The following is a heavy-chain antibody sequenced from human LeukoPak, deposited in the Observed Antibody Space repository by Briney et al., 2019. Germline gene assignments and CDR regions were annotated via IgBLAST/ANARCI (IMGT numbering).Heavy chain of an antibody. D-gene: IGHD6-13*01. J-gene: IGHJ6*02. CDR1: GFTFSSYC. CDR2: ISYDGSNK. V-gene: IGHV3-30*18. CDR3: AKDRAGYYYYGMDV. Sequence: GRSLRLSCAASGFTFSSYCMHWVRQAPGKGLEWVAVISYDGSNKYYADSVKGRFTISRDNSKNTLYLQMNSLRAEDTAVYYCAKDRAGYYYYGMDVWGQGTTVTVSS.